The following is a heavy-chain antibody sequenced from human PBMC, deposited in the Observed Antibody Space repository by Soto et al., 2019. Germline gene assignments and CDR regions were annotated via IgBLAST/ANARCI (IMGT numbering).Heavy chain of an antibody. CDR3: VKEGFYDILTGYQYDVFEI. CDR1: GGSSSNSY. CDR2: IFYTGST. V-gene: IGHV4-59*01. D-gene: IGHD3-9*01. J-gene: IGHJ3*02. Sequence: PLEILSLTCTVSGGSSSNSYLSWIRQPPGKGLEWIGHIFYTGSTNYKPSLKSRVTISPDTSKNQLSLNLTSVTAADTAVYYCVKEGFYDILTGYQYDVFEIWGQGTMVTVSS.